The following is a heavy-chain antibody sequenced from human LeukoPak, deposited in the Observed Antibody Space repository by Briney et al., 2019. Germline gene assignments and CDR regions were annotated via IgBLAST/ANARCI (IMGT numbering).Heavy chain of an antibody. CDR2: IYYSGST. CDR3: ARYYDILTGYPEAFDI. D-gene: IGHD3-9*01. V-gene: IGHV4-39*07. Sequence: SETLSLTCTVFGGSISSSSYYWGWIRQPPGKGLEWIGSIYYSGSTYYNPSLKSRFTISVDTSKNQFSLKLSSVTAADTAVYYCARYYDILTGYPEAFDIWGQGTMVTVSS. CDR1: GGSISSSSYY. J-gene: IGHJ3*02.